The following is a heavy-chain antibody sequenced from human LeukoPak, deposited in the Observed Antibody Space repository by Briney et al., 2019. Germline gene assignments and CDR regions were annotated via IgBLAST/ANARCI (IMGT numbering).Heavy chain of an antibody. CDR1: GFTVSSNY. Sequence: GGSLRLSCAASGFTVSSNYMSWVRQAPGKGLEWVSVTYSGGSTYYADSVKGRFTISRGNSKNTLYLQMNSLRAEDTAVYYCASFSIAEVWGSFDYWGQGTLVTVSS. CDR3: ASFSIAEVWGSFDY. CDR2: TYSGGST. D-gene: IGHD3-16*01. V-gene: IGHV3-53*01. J-gene: IGHJ4*02.